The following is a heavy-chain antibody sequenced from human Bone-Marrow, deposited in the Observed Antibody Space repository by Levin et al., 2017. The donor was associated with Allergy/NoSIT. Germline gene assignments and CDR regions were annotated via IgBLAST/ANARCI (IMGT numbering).Heavy chain of an antibody. CDR2: INHSGST. CDR1: GGSFSGYY. Sequence: SQTLSLTCAVYGGSFSGYYWSWIRQPPGKGLEWIGEINHSGSTNYNPSLKSRVTISVDTSKNQFSLKLSSVTAADTAVYYCARGLIGSSSQRMSGTFDYWGQGTLVTVSS. CDR3: ARGLIGSSSQRMSGTFDY. V-gene: IGHV4-34*01. D-gene: IGHD6-6*01. J-gene: IGHJ4*02.